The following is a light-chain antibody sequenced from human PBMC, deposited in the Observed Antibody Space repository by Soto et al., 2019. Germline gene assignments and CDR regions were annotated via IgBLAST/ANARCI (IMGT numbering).Light chain of an antibody. Sequence: EIVLTQSPGTLSLSPRERATFSCRASPSVSRSYIAWYQQKRCQAPRRLIYGASIRATGIPDRFSGSGSGTDCTLTISRLEPEDFALYYCQQYHTSPLTFGQGTKVDI. V-gene: IGKV3-20*01. CDR3: QQYHTSPLT. J-gene: IGKJ1*01. CDR1: PSVSRSY. CDR2: GAS.